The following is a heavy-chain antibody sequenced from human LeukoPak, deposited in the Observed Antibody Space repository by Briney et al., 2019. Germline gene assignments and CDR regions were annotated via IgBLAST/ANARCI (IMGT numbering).Heavy chain of an antibody. CDR2: INAGNGNT. D-gene: IGHD3-10*01. CDR1: GYTFTSYA. Sequence: GASVKVSCKASGYTFTSYAMHWVRQAPGQRLEWMGWINAGNGNTKYSQKFQGRVTITRDTSASTAYMELSSLRSEDTAVYYCARERTMVRGVIIEPLFDPWGQGTLVTVSS. V-gene: IGHV1-3*01. J-gene: IGHJ5*02. CDR3: ARERTMVRGVIIEPLFDP.